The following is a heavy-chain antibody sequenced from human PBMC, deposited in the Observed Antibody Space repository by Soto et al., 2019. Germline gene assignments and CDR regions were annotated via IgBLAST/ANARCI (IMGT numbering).Heavy chain of an antibody. J-gene: IGHJ6*02. CDR3: AKGQTTIFGVVDDGMDV. Sequence: VQLLESGGGLVQPGGSLRLSCAASGFTFSSYAMHWVRQAPGKGLEWVAVISYDGSNKYYADSVKGRFTISRDNSKNTLYLQMNSLRAEDTAVYYCAKGQTTIFGVVDDGMDVWGQGTTVTVSS. CDR1: GFTFSSYA. V-gene: IGHV3-30-3*01. D-gene: IGHD3-3*01. CDR2: ISYDGSNK.